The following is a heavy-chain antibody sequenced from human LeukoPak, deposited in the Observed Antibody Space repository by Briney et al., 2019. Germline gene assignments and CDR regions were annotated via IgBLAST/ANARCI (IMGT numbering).Heavy chain of an antibody. CDR3: ARRSGSYLIS. D-gene: IGHD1-26*01. J-gene: IGHJ5*02. CDR2: IYYSGST. V-gene: IGHV4-39*07. Sequence: PSETLSLTCTVSGGSISSYYWGWIRQPPGKGLEWIGSIYYSGSTYYNPSLKSRVTISVDTSKNQFSLQLSSVTAADTAVYYCARRSGSYLISWGQGTLVTVSS. CDR1: GGSISSYY.